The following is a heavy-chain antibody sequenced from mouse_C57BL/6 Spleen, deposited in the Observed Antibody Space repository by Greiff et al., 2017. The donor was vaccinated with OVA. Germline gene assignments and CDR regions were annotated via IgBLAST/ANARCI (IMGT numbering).Heavy chain of an antibody. CDR3: AKGGSSYEGYYAMDY. Sequence: EVQLVESGGGLVKPGGSLKLSCAASGFTFSSYAMSWVRQTPEKRLEWVATISDGGSYTYYPDNVKGRFTISRDNAKNNLYLQMSHLKSEDTAMYYCAKGGSSYEGYYAMDYWGQGTSVTVSS. J-gene: IGHJ4*01. CDR2: ISDGGSYT. D-gene: IGHD1-1*01. CDR1: GFTFSSYA. V-gene: IGHV5-4*01.